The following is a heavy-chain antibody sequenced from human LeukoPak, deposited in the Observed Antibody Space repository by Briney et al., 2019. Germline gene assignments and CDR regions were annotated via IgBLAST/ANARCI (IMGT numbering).Heavy chain of an antibody. J-gene: IGHJ4*02. CDR1: GFTFSSYG. D-gene: IGHD5-24*01. Sequence: PGGSLRLSCAASGFTFSSYGMHWVRQAPGKGLEWVSSISGSGDSTDYADSVKGRFTISRDNSKNTLYLQMNSLRVEDTAVYYCAKDHFPRRVGYNGGESDYWGQGTLVTISS. CDR3: AKDHFPRRVGYNGGESDY. CDR2: ISGSGDST. V-gene: IGHV3-23*01.